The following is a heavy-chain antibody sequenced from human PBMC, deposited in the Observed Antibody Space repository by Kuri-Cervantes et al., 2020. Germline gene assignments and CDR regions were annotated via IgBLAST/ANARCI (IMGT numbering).Heavy chain of an antibody. Sequence: GSLRLSCAVYGGSFSGYYWSWIRQPPGKGLEWIGEINHSGSTNYNPSLKSRVTISVDTSKNQFSLKLSSVTAADTAVYYCASSSRYYDSSGYYSGDWFDPWGQGTLVTVSS. D-gene: IGHD3-22*01. CDR2: INHSGST. V-gene: IGHV4-34*01. J-gene: IGHJ5*02. CDR3: ASSSRYYDSSGYYSGDWFDP. CDR1: GGSFSGYY.